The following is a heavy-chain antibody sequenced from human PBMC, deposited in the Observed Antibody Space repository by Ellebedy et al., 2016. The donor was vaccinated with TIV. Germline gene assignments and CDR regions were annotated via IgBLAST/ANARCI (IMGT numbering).Heavy chain of an antibody. CDR3: ARQTVATPVNDAFDI. J-gene: IGHJ3*02. CDR2: IKQDGSEK. V-gene: IGHV3-7*01. Sequence: PGGSLRLSCEASGFTFSRNWISWFRLAPGKGLEWVANIKQDGSEKYYVDSVKDRFTIARDNAKNSVYLQMNSLRAEDTAVYYCARQTVATPVNDAFDIWGLGTVVTVSS. D-gene: IGHD4-23*01. CDR1: GFTFSRNW.